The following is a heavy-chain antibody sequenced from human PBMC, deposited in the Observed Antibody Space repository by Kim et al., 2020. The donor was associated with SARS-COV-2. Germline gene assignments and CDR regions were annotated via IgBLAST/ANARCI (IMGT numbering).Heavy chain of an antibody. Sequence: GTANYAKTFQGRVTITADESTSTAYMELSSLRSEDTAVYYCASAGNHLDYWGQGTLVTVSS. CDR2: GTA. CDR3: ASAGNHLDY. J-gene: IGHJ4*02. V-gene: IGHV1-69*01.